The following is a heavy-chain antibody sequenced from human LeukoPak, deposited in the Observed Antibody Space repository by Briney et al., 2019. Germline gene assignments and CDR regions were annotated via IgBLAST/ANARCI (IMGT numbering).Heavy chain of an antibody. Sequence: PGGSLRLSCAASGFTFSRYWMSWVRQAPGKGLEWVANIKQDGGEKHHGASVKGRFTISRDNAKNSLYLQMNSLRVEDTAVYYCAKDRAGTSRAVYWFDYWGQGTLVTVSS. D-gene: IGHD6-13*01. CDR2: IKQDGGEK. J-gene: IGHJ4*02. CDR1: GFTFSRYW. V-gene: IGHV3-7*01. CDR3: AKDRAGTSRAVYWFDY.